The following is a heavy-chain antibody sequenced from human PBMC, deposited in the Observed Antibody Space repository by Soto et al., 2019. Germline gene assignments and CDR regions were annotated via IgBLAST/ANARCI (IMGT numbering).Heavy chain of an antibody. V-gene: IGHV1-69*01. Sequence: QVQLVQSGAEVKKPGSSVKVSCKARGGTFSIYGINWVRQAPGQGLEWMGGIIPVFGSANYAQRFQGRVTIIADESTSTVYTAVSRLTSEDTDGYFWARGITEMATINYLDSCGQGTLVTVSP. CDR1: GGTFSIYG. J-gene: IGHJ4*02. CDR3: ARGITEMATINYLDS. CDR2: IIPVFGSA. D-gene: IGHD5-12*01.